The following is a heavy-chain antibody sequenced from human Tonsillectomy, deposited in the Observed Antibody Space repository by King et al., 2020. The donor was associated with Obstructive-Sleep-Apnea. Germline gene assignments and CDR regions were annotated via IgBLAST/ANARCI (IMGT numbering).Heavy chain of an antibody. D-gene: IGHD6-13*01. CDR1: GFTFTTYA. CDR3: ARGTIAAGRHPVH. CDR2: ISNDGSNK. Sequence: VQLVESGGGVVQPGRSLRLSCATSGFTFTTYAMHWVRQAPGKGLEWVAVISNDGSNKNYADSVKGRFTISRDNSENTLYLQMNSLRAEDTAIYYCARGTIAAGRHPVHWGQATLVTVSA. V-gene: IGHV3-30*04. J-gene: IGHJ4*02.